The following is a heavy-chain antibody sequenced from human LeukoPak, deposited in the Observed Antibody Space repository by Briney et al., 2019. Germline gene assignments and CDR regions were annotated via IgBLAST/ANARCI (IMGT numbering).Heavy chain of an antibody. CDR2: ISYDGSNK. V-gene: IGHV3-30-3*01. Sequence: GRSLRLSCAASGFTFSSYAMHWVRQAPGKGLEWVTVISYDGSNKYYADSVKGRFTISRDNSKNTLYLQMNSLRPEDTAVYYCATDYGGNSGTDYWGQGTLVTVSS. J-gene: IGHJ4*02. D-gene: IGHD4-23*01. CDR3: ATDYGGNSGTDY. CDR1: GFTFSSYA.